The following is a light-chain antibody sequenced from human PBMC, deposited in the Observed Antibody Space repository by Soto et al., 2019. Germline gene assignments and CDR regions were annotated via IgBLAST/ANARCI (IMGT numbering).Light chain of an antibody. CDR1: QVISTS. J-gene: IGKJ5*01. V-gene: IGKV1-9*01. CDR3: QQLFDSPIT. CDR2: AAS. Sequence: GESVTIPFRASQVISTSLAWYQVKPVKAPKLLIYAASTLDSGVPSRFSATVSGTEFSLTITSLQPEDFATYYCQQLFDSPITFGQGTRLEIK.